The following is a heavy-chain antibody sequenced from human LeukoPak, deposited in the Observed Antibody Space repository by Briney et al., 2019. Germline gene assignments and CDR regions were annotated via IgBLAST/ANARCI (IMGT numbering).Heavy chain of an antibody. D-gene: IGHD3-10*01. CDR2: IYYSGST. CDR1: SGSTSSYY. J-gene: IGHJ4*02. V-gene: IGHV4-59*01. CDR3: ARSSITMVRGVIPYYFDY. Sequence: PSGTLSLTCTDSSGSTSSYYWSWIRQPPGKGQERIGYIYYSGSTNYNPSLKSRVTISVDTSKNQFSLKLSSVTAADTAVYYCARSSITMVRGVIPYYFDYWGQGTLVTVSS.